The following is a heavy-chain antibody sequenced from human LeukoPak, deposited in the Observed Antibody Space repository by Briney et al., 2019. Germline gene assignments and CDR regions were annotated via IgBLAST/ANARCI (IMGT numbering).Heavy chain of an antibody. CDR2: INPISGGT. CDR3: ARGYFYDFFYFDY. Sequence: ASVKVSCKASGYTFTSYDINWVRQAPGQGLEWMGRINPISGGTNYAQKFQGRVTMTRDTSISTAYMELSRLRSDGTAVYYCARGYFYDFFYFDYWGQGTLVTVSS. J-gene: IGHJ4*02. CDR1: GYTFTSYD. V-gene: IGHV1-2*06. D-gene: IGHD3-3*01.